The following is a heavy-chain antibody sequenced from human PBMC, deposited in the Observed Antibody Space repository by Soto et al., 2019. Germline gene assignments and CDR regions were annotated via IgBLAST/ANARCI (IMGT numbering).Heavy chain of an antibody. CDR2: ISWNSGSI. CDR3: AKDRVYAIHDAFDI. J-gene: IGHJ3*02. D-gene: IGHD2-8*01. CDR1: GFTFDDYA. Sequence: GGSLRLSCAASGFTFDDYAMHWVRQAPGKGLEWVSGISWNSGSIGYADSVKGRFTISRDNAKNSLYLQMNSLRAEDTALYYCAKDRVYAIHDAFDIWGQGTMVTVSS. V-gene: IGHV3-9*01.